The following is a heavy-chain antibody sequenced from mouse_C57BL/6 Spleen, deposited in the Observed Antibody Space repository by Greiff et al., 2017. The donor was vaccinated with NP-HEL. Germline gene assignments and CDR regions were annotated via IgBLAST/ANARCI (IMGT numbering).Heavy chain of an antibody. V-gene: IGHV1-54*01. D-gene: IGHD2-4*01. CDR1: GYAFTNYL. J-gene: IGHJ2*01. Sequence: VQLQQSGAELVRPGTSVKVSCKASGYAFTNYLIEWVKQRPGQGLEWIGVINPGSGGTNYNEKFKGKATLTADKSSSTAYMQRSSLTSEDSAVYFCARSGYDYDGYYFDYWGQGTTLTVSS. CDR2: INPGSGGT. CDR3: ARSGYDYDGYYFDY.